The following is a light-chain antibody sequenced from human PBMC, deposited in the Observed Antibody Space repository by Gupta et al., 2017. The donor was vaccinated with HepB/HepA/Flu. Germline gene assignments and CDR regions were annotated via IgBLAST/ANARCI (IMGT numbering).Light chain of an antibody. CDR1: QSISSD. Sequence: EIVMTQSPATLSVSPGERATLSCRASQSISSDLAWYKQKPGQTPRLLIYGASTRATGIPVRFSGSGYGTDFTLTISSRQSEDFAVYYCQHHKNWPPWTFGEGTKVEIK. J-gene: IGKJ1*01. CDR2: GAS. V-gene: IGKV3-15*01. CDR3: QHHKNWPPWT.